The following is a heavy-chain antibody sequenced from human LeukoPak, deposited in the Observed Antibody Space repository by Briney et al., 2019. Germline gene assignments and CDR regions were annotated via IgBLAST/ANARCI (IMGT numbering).Heavy chain of an antibody. J-gene: IGHJ4*02. Sequence: ASVKVSCKASGYTFTSYDINWVRQATGQGLEWMGWMNPNSGNTGYAQKFQGRVTITRNTSISTAYMELSSLRSEDTAVYYCARRVTMVRGVIVLGYWGQGTLVTVSS. D-gene: IGHD3-10*01. V-gene: IGHV1-8*03. CDR2: MNPNSGNT. CDR3: ARRVTMVRGVIVLGY. CDR1: GYTFTSYD.